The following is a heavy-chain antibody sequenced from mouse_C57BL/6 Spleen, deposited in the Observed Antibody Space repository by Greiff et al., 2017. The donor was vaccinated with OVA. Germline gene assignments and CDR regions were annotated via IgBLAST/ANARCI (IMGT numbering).Heavy chain of an antibody. J-gene: IGHJ2*01. Sequence: EVKLVESGGGLVQPKGSLKLSCAASGFSFNTYAMNWVRQAPGKGLEWVARIRSKSNNYATYYADSVKDRFTISRDDSESMLYLQMNNLKTEDTAMYYCVREVAYYFDYWGQGTTLTVSS. V-gene: IGHV10-1*01. CDR2: IRSKSNNYAT. D-gene: IGHD1-1*02. CDR1: GFSFNTYA. CDR3: VREVAYYFDY.